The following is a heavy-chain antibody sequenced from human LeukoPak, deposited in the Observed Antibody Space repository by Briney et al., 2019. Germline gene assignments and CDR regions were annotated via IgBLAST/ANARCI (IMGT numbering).Heavy chain of an antibody. D-gene: IGHD6-13*01. V-gene: IGHV1-69*05. CDR1: GGTFSSYA. Sequence: SVKVSCKASGGTFSSYAISWVRQAPGQGLEWMGRIIPIFGTANYAQKFQGRVTITTDESTSTAYMELSSLRSEDTAVYYCASHSSSWTSPLDYWGQGTLVTVSP. CDR3: ASHSSSWTSPLDY. CDR2: IIPIFGTA. J-gene: IGHJ4*02.